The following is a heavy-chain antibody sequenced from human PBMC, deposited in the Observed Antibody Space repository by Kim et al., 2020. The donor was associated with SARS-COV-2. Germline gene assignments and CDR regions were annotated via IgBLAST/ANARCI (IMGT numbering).Heavy chain of an antibody. CDR3: ARGLFDYFPSYYFDY. CDR2: INPSGGST. J-gene: IGHJ4*02. D-gene: IGHD2-21*01. CDR1: GYTFTNYY. V-gene: IGHV1-46*01. Sequence: ASVKVSCKASGYTFTNYYMYWVRQAPGQGLEWMGIINPSGGSTSYAQKFQGRVTMTRDTSTSTVYMELSSLRSEDTAVYYCARGLFDYFPSYYFDYWGQGTLVTVSS.